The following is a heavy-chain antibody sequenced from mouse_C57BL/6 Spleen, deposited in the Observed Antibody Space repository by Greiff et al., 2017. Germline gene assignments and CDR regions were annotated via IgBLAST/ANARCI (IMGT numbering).Heavy chain of an antibody. CDR2: ISSGGSYT. J-gene: IGHJ4*01. Sequence: EVQGVESGGDLVKPGGSLKLSCAASGFTFSSYGMSWVRQTPDKRLEWVATISSGGSYTYYPDSVKGRFTISRDNAKNTLYLQMSSLKSEDTAMYYCATPLDYYAMDYWGQGTSVTVSS. CDR3: ATPLDYYAMDY. D-gene: IGHD6-1*01. V-gene: IGHV5-6*01. CDR1: GFTFSSYG.